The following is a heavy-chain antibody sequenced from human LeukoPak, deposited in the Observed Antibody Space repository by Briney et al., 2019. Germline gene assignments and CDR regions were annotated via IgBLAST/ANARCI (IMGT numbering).Heavy chain of an antibody. CDR2: ISSSGSTI. D-gene: IGHD3-10*01. J-gene: IGHJ4*02. V-gene: IGHV3-48*03. CDR1: GFTFSSYE. Sequence: PGGSLRLSCAASGFTFSSYEMNWVRQAPGKGLEWVSYISSSGSTIYYADSVKGRFTISRDNAKNSLYLQMNSLRAEDTAVYYCAREGGSGIFVYFDYWGQGTLVTVSS. CDR3: AREGGSGIFVYFDY.